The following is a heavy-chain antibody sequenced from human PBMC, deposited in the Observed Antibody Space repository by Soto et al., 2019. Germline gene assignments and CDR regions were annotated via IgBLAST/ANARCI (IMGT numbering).Heavy chain of an antibody. J-gene: IGHJ4*02. CDR1: GYTFTDYY. Sequence: PSVNVSCKASGYTFTDYYLHWVRQAPGQGLEWMGWLNPDSGVTRFAQKFQDRVTLTRDTSISTAYMELSRLTSDDTAVYYCTRASTVTGGSSNSLPNAYWGQGTLVTVSS. D-gene: IGHD6-19*01. CDR2: LNPDSGVT. CDR3: TRASTVTGGSSNSLPNAY. V-gene: IGHV1-2*02.